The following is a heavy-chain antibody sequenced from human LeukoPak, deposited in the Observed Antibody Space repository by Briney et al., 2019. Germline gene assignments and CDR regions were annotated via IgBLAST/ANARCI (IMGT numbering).Heavy chain of an antibody. Sequence: SETLSLTCTVSGGSISSSSYYWGWIRQPPGKGLEWIGSIYYSGSTYYNPSLKSRVTISVDTSKNQFSLKLSSVTAADTAVYYCARGPDLFDSSGLDVRAFDIWGQGTMVTVSS. CDR1: GGSISSSSYY. CDR3: ARGPDLFDSSGLDVRAFDI. V-gene: IGHV4-39*07. J-gene: IGHJ3*02. CDR2: IYYSGST. D-gene: IGHD3-22*01.